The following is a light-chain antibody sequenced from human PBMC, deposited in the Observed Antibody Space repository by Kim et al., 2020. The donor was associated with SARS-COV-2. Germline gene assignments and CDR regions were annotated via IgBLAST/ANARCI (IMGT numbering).Light chain of an antibody. CDR1: QDIANS. CDR3: QKYNSAPWT. V-gene: IGKV1-27*01. CDR2: AAS. Sequence: ASVGDRVTITCRASQDIANSLAWYQQKPGKVPKLLIYAASTLQSGVPSRFSGSGSGTEFTLIIGSLQTEDVATYYCQKYNSAPWTFGPGTKVDIK. J-gene: IGKJ1*01.